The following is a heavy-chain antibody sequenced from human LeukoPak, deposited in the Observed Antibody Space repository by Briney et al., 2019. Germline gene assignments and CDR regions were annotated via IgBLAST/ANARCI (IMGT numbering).Heavy chain of an antibody. V-gene: IGHV3-23*01. CDR2: ISGSGGGT. Sequence: GGSLRLSCAASGLTFSNYAMSWVRQAPGKGLEWVGISGSGGGTYHADSVKGRFTISRDNSKNTLYLQMNSLRAEDTAVYYCAAKGNGYSGSYVFAHWGQGTLVTVSS. CDR1: GLTFSNYA. D-gene: IGHD1-26*01. CDR3: AAKGNGYSGSYVFAH. J-gene: IGHJ4*02.